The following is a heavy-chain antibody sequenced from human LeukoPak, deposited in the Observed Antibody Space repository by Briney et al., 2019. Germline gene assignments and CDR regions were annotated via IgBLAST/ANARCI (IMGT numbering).Heavy chain of an antibody. CDR3: ARHLATPRTRGFDF. CDR1: GDSITSNW. Sequence: SETLSLTCAASGDSITSNWWSWVRQPPGKGLEWIGETYHSGSTNYNTSLRTPITISIDTSKNQLSLMLSSVTAADTAVYYCARHLATPRTRGFDFWGQGILVTVSS. V-gene: IGHV4-4*02. CDR2: TYHSGST. D-gene: IGHD1-1*01. J-gene: IGHJ4*02.